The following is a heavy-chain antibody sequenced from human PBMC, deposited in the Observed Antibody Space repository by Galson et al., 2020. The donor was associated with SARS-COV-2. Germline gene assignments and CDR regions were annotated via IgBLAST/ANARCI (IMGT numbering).Heavy chain of an antibody. V-gene: IGHV4-59*01. CDR2: FYYLGTT. Sequence: GSMRSYHWTWIRQAPGGGLEWIGHFYYLGTTDYNASLKGRVTISADVSKSQLSLKLDSVTAADTAVYYCARIGSYAVKDWGQGTMVTVSA. D-gene: IGHD2-2*01. J-gene: IGHJ4*02. CDR1: GSMRSYH. CDR3: ARIGSYAVKD.